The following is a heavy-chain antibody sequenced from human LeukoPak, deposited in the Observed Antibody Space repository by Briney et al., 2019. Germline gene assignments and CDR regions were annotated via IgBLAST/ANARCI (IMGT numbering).Heavy chain of an antibody. V-gene: IGHV4-59*08. D-gene: IGHD6-19*01. CDR2: IYYSGST. Sequence: SETLSLTCTVSGGSISSYYWSWIRQPPGKGLEWIGYIYYSGSTYYNPSLKSRVTISVDTSKDQFSLKLSSVTAADTAVYYCARLGVNLTSGSNWFDPWGQETLVTVSS. J-gene: IGHJ5*02. CDR1: GGSISSYY. CDR3: ARLGVNLTSGSNWFDP.